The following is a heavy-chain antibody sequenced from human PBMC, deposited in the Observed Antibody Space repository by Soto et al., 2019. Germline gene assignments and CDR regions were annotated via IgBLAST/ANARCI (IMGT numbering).Heavy chain of an antibody. V-gene: IGHV3-23*01. CDR1: GLTYSGSA. Sequence: GGYLRLSCAASGLTYSGSAMTWVRQAPGKWLEYVSSITSSGSEVFHAASVKGRFTMSRDNSKNMLYLQMNSLRAEDTAVYYCAKARAAAENYGMDVCGQGTTVTVSS. CDR3: AKARAAAENYGMDV. CDR2: ITSSGSEV. J-gene: IGHJ6*02. D-gene: IGHD6-13*01.